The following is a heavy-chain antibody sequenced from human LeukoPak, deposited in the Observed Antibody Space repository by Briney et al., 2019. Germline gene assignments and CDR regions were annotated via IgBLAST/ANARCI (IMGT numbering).Heavy chain of an antibody. CDR2: IRSKAYGGTT. J-gene: IGHJ4*02. D-gene: IGHD3-10*01. Sequence: PGGSLRLSCTASGFTFGDYAMSWVRQAPGKGLEGVGFIRSKAYGGTTEYAASVKGRFTISRDDSKSIAYLQMNSLKTEDTAVYYCTRDLSLWFGELYDYWGQGTLVTVSS. CDR1: GFTFGDYA. V-gene: IGHV3-49*04. CDR3: TRDLSLWFGELYDY.